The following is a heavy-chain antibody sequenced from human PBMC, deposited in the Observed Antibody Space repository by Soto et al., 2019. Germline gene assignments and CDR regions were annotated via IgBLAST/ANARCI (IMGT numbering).Heavy chain of an antibody. CDR1: GGTFSSYA. D-gene: IGHD3-22*01. V-gene: IGHV1-69*13. Sequence: SVKVSCKASGGTFSSYAISWVRQAPGQGLEWMGGIIPIFGTANYAQKFQGRVTITADESTSTAYMELSSLRSEDTAVYYCARTHTYYYDSSGWSLLDYWGQGTLVTVSS. CDR2: IIPIFGTA. CDR3: ARTHTYYYDSSGWSLLDY. J-gene: IGHJ4*02.